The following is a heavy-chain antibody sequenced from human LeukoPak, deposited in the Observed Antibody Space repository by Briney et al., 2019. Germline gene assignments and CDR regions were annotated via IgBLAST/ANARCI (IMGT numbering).Heavy chain of an antibody. CDR1: GYTFTGYD. J-gene: IGHJ4*02. CDR2: INPNSGGT. CDR3: ARGESGIKLGYCSGGSCYPPGY. D-gene: IGHD2-15*01. V-gene: IGHV1-2*02. Sequence: ASVKVSCKASGYTFTGYDIHWVRQAPGQGLEWMGWINPNSGGTNYAQKFQGRVTMSRDTSISTAYMEVSRLRSDDTAVYYCARGESGIKLGYCSGGSCYPPGYWGQGTLVTVSS.